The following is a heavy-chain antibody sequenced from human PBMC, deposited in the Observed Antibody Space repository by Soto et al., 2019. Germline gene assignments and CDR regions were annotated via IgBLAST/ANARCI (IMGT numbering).Heavy chain of an antibody. Sequence: GGSLRLSCAASGFTFDDYAMHWVRQAPGKGLEWVSGISCNSVSIGYADSVKGRFTISRDNAKNSLYLQMNSLRAEDTALYYCAKDPSGSYHGSYYGMDVWGQGTTVTF. CDR1: GFTFDDYA. CDR3: AKDPSGSYHGSYYGMDV. D-gene: IGHD1-26*01. J-gene: IGHJ6*02. V-gene: IGHV3-9*01. CDR2: ISCNSVSI.